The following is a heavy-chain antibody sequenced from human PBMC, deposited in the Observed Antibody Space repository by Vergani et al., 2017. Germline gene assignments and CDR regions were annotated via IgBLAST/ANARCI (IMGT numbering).Heavy chain of an antibody. D-gene: IGHD3-3*01. CDR1: GGSFSGYY. Sequence: QVQLPQWGAGLLKPSETLSLTCAVYGGSFSGYYWSWIRQPPGKGLEWIGEINHSGSTNYNPSLKSRVTISVDTSKNQFSLKLSSVTAADTAVYYCARGASVFWSGYPNFDYWGQGTLVTVSS. CDR3: ARGASVFWSGYPNFDY. CDR2: INHSGST. J-gene: IGHJ4*02. V-gene: IGHV4-34*01.